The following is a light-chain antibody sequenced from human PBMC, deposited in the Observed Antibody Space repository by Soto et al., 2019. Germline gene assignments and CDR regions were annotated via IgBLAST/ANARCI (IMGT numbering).Light chain of an antibody. CDR2: GAS. V-gene: IGKV3-20*01. CDR1: QSVSNTY. Sequence: IVLKQSPATPSLSKGETATLSCRASQSVSNTYLAWYQQKPGQAPRLLIYGASGRATATPDRFSGSGSGTEFTLIINRLEPEDFALYYCQRYGTSIIFGQVTRLEIK. CDR3: QRYGTSII. J-gene: IGKJ5*01.